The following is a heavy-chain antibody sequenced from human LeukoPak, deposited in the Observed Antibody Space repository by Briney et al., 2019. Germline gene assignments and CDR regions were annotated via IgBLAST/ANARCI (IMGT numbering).Heavy chain of an antibody. D-gene: IGHD6-19*01. CDR3: ARGRYSSGSIDY. Sequence: KPSETLSLPCAVYGGSFSGYYWSWIRQPPGKGLEWIGEINHSGSTNYNPSLKSRVTISVDTSKNQFSLKLSSVTAADTAVYYCARGRYSSGSIDYWGQGTLVTVSS. V-gene: IGHV4-34*01. CDR2: INHSGST. CDR1: GGSFSGYY. J-gene: IGHJ4*02.